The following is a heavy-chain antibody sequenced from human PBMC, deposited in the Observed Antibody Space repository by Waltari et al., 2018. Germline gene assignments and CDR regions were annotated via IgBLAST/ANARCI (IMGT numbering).Heavy chain of an antibody. CDR1: GFTFSRYE. D-gene: IGHD3-3*01. V-gene: IGHV3-48*03. J-gene: IGHJ6*02. CDR3: ARDQRITIFGVVIMTYYGMDV. Sequence: EVQLVESGGGLVQPGGSLIISCAASGFTFSRYEMNWVRPAPGKRLEWVSYISSSGRTIFYADSVNVRFTISRDNAKNSLYLQMNSLRAEDTAVYYCARDQRITIFGVVIMTYYGMDVWVQGTTVTVSS. CDR2: ISSSGRTI.